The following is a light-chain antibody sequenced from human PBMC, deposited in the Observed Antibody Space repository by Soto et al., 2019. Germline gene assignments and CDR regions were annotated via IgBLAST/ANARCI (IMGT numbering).Light chain of an antibody. CDR1: SSDVGGYNY. CDR3: SSYTSSSTFV. J-gene: IGLJ1*01. CDR2: DVS. Sequence: QSALTQPASVSGSPGQSITISCTGTSSDVGGYNYVSWYQQHPGKAPKLMIYDVSSRPSGVSDLFSGSKSGNTASLTISGLQAEDEAAYYCSSYTSSSTFVFGTGTQLTVL. V-gene: IGLV2-14*01.